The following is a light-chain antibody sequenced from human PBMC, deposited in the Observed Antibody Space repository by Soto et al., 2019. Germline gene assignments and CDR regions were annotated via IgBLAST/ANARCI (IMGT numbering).Light chain of an antibody. Sequence: EIVLTQSPATLSLSPGERATLSCRASQSVSPYLAWYQQKPGQAPRLLIYDASNRATGIPARFSGSGSGTDVTLTISSLEPENCAVYYCQPRSNWPRTFGQGTKLEIK. J-gene: IGKJ2*01. CDR1: QSVSPY. CDR3: QPRSNWPRT. CDR2: DAS. V-gene: IGKV3-11*01.